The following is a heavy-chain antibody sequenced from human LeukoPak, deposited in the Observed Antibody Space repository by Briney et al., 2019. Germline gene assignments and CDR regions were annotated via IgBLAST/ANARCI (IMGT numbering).Heavy chain of an antibody. CDR2: VYSTGGA. D-gene: IGHD3-10*01. CDR3: ARQTYGSGSDHRVSWFDP. CDR1: GGSFNYKY. V-gene: IGHV4-59*08. Sequence: SETLSLTRTVSGGSFNYKYWAWIRQPPGKGLEWIGYVYSTGGAKYNPSLKSRLTISVDASSNQFSLKLTSVTAADTAFYYCARQTYGSGSDHRVSWFDPWGQGTLVTVSS. J-gene: IGHJ5*02.